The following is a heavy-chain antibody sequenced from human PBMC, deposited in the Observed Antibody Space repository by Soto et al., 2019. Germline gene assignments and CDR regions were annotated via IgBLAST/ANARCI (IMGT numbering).Heavy chain of an antibody. CDR2: IVVGSGNT. Sequence: SVKVSCKASGFTFTSSAVQWVRQARGQRLEWIGWIVVGSGNTNYAQKFQERVTITRDMTTSTAYMELSSLRSEDTAVYYCAAILAGAAAAADYWGHGTLVTAPQ. V-gene: IGHV1-58*01. CDR3: AAILAGAAAAADY. CDR1: GFTFTSSA. J-gene: IGHJ4*01. D-gene: IGHD6-13*01.